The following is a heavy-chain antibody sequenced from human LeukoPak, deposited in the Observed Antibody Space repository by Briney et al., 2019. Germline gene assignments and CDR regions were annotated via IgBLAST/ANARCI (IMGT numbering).Heavy chain of an antibody. J-gene: IGHJ4*02. D-gene: IGHD1-1*01. V-gene: IGHV3-23*01. CDR1: GFAFSTYA. CDR3: AKDRRYHFDY. Sequence: PGGSLRLSCAASGFAFSTYAMSWVRQAPGKGLEWVSAISGSGGSTYYADSVKGRFTISRDNSKNTLYLQMNSLRVEDMAVYYCAKDRRYHFDYWGQGTLVTVSS. CDR2: ISGSGGST.